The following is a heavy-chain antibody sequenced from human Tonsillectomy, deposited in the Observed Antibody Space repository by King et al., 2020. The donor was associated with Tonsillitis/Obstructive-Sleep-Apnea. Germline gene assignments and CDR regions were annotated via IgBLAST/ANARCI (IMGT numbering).Heavy chain of an antibody. V-gene: IGHV4-39*01. CDR1: GGSVSSSTYY. CDR2: VYYNGIT. D-gene: IGHD6-6*01. CDR3: VRHHPPSSSDYYYYMDV. J-gene: IGHJ6*03. Sequence: QLQESGPGLVKPSETLSLTCTVSGGSVSSSTYYWGWIRQPPGKGLEWIGTVYYNGITYYNPSLKSRATVSVDTSTNQFSLNLSSVTAADTAIYYCVRHHPPSSSDYYYYMDVWGKGTAVTVSS.